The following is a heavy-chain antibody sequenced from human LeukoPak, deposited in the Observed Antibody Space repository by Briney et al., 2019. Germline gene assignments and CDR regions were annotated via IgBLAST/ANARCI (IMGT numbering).Heavy chain of an antibody. CDR3: ARDRSTHYYDSSQGY. J-gene: IGHJ4*02. CDR2: LYSGGST. V-gene: IGHV3-53*01. CDR1: GFTVSYNY. D-gene: IGHD3-22*01. Sequence: GGSLRLSCAASGFTVSYNYMRWVRQAPGKGLEWVSVLYSGGSTCYADSVKGRFTVSRHNSKNTLDLQMSSLRAEDTAVYYCARDRSTHYYDSSQGYWGQGTLVTVSS.